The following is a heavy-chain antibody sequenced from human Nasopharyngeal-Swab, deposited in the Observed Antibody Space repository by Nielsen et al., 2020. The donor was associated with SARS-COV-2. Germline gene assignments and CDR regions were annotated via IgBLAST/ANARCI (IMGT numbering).Heavy chain of an antibody. Sequence: GVLKISCAASGFTFSSYDMHWVRQATGKGLEWVSAIGTAGDTYYPGSVKGRFTISRENAKNSLYLQMNSLRAGDTAVYYCARARPDIVVVPAALLFDPWGQGTLVTVSS. CDR1: GFTFSSYD. J-gene: IGHJ5*02. CDR3: ARARPDIVVVPAALLFDP. D-gene: IGHD2-2*01. V-gene: IGHV3-13*04. CDR2: IGTAGDT.